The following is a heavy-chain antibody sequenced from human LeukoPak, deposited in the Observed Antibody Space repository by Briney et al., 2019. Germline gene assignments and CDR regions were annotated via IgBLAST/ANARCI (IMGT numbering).Heavy chain of an antibody. Sequence: PGGSLRLSCAASGFTFSSYSMNWVRQAPGKGLEWVSSISSSSSYIYYADSVKGRFTISRDNAKNSLYLQMNSLRAEDTAVYYCAREYGDYAEARGMDVWGQGTTVTVSS. V-gene: IGHV3-21*01. D-gene: IGHD4-17*01. CDR2: ISSSSSYI. CDR3: AREYGDYAEARGMDV. CDR1: GFTFSSYS. J-gene: IGHJ6*02.